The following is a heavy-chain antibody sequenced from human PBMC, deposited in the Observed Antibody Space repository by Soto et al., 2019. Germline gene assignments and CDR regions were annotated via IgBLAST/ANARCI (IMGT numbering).Heavy chain of an antibody. CDR1: GGTFSSYA. CDR3: ARCEGSTSCYNYYYGMDV. CDR2: IIPIFGTA. J-gene: IGHJ6*02. Sequence: SVKVSWKASGGTFSSYAISWGRQAPGQGREWMGGIIPIFGTANYAQKFQGRLTITADESTSTAYMELSSLRSEDTAVYYCARCEGSTSCYNYYYGMDVWGQGTTVTVSS. V-gene: IGHV1-69*13. D-gene: IGHD2-2*02.